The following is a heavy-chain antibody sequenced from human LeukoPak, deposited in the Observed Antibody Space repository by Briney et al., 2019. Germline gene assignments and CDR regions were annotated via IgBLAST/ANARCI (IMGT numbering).Heavy chain of an antibody. J-gene: IGHJ4*02. V-gene: IGHV1-8*01. CDR2: MNPNSGNT. CDR3: ARGRRLCLGELFFY. Sequence: ASVKVSCKASGDTFTSYDINWVRQATGQGLEWMGWMNPNSGNTGYEKKVHGRVTMTRKTSINTAYMQLSSLRSEDTAVYYCARGRRLCLGELFFYWGQGTLVTVSS. CDR1: GDTFTSYD. D-gene: IGHD3-16*01.